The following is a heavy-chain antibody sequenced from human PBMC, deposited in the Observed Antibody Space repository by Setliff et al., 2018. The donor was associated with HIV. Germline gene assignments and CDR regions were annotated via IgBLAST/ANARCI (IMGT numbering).Heavy chain of an antibody. CDR3: VRDSAASVWVGASVYYFDF. CDR2: ISSSDDDT. V-gene: IGHV3-21*01. D-gene: IGHD1-26*01. J-gene: IGHJ4*02. Sequence: GGSLRLSCAASGLSFRNFGMTWVRQAPGKGLEWVSSISSSDDDTHYADSLRGRFTVSGDNAKSALYLQMNNLSVDDTAVYYCVRDSAASVWVGASVYYFDFWGQGIQVTVSS. CDR1: GLSFRNFG.